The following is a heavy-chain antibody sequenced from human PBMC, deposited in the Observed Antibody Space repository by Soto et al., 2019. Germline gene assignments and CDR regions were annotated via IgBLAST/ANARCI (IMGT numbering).Heavy chain of an antibody. V-gene: IGHV1-8*01. CDR1: GYTFTNND. CDR3: ARGLRPYSSYSWFAP. J-gene: IGHJ5*02. CDR2: MNPNSGNT. Sequence: ASVKVSCKASGYTFTNNDINWVRQATGQGLEWMGWMNPNSGNTGYAQKFQGRVTMTRNTSISTAYMELSSLRSEDTAVYYCARGLRPYSSYSWFAPWGQGTLVTVYS. D-gene: IGHD6-6*01.